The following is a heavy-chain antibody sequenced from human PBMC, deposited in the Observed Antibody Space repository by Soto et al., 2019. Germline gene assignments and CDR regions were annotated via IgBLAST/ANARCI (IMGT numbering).Heavy chain of an antibody. V-gene: IGHV1-69*13. J-gene: IGHJ3*02. CDR2: IIPIFGTA. CDR3: ARDSFVVVPAAIRFSAAAPQAFDI. D-gene: IGHD2-2*01. Sequence: SVKVSCKASGGTFSSYAISWVQQAPGQGLEWMGGIIPIFGTANYAQKFQGRVAITADESTSTAYMELSSLRSEDTAVYYCARDSFVVVPAAIRFSAAAPQAFDIWGQGTMVTVSS. CDR1: GGTFSSYA.